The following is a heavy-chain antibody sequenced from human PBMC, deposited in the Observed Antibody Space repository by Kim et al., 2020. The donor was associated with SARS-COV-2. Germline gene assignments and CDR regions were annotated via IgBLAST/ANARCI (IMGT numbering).Heavy chain of an antibody. D-gene: IGHD2-15*01. V-gene: IGHV4-34*01. Sequence: SETLSLTCAVYGGSFSGYYWSWIRQPPGKGLEWIGEINHSGSTNYNPSLKSRVTISVDTSKNQFSLKLSSVTTADTAVYYCARMGGYCSGGSCYPARRYYYGMDVWGRGTTVTVSS. J-gene: IGHJ6*02. CDR1: GGSFSGYY. CDR3: ARMGGYCSGGSCYPARRYYYGMDV. CDR2: INHSGST.